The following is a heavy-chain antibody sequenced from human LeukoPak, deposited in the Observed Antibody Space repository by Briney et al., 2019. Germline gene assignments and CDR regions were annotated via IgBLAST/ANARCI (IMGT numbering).Heavy chain of an antibody. CDR1: GGTFSSYA. D-gene: IGHD6-6*01. CDR2: IIPIFGTA. V-gene: IGHV1-69*01. Sequence: SVKVSCKASGGTFSSYAISWVRQAPGQGLEWMGGIIPIFGTANYAQKFQGRVTITADESTSTAYMELSSLRSEDTAVYYCARLPLRSIAVGYYGMGVWGQGTTVTVSS. J-gene: IGHJ6*02. CDR3: ARLPLRSIAVGYYGMGV.